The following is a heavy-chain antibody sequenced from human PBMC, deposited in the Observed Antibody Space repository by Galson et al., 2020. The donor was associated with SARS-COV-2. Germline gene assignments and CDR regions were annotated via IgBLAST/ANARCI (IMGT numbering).Heavy chain of an antibody. V-gene: IGHV1-8*01. J-gene: IGHJ5*02. CDR1: GYTFTNYE. CDR2: MNPHSGNT. D-gene: IGHD4-17*01. Sequence: DSVKVSCKASGYTFTNYEINWVRQAPGQGLEWMGWMNPHSGNTGYAQKFQGRVTMTRTTSISTAYMELNSLTSEDTAVYYCARSYDDFATWFDPWGQGTLVTVSS. CDR3: ARSYDDFATWFDP.